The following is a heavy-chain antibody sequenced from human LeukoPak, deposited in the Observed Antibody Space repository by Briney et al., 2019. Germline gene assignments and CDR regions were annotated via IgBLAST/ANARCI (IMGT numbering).Heavy chain of an antibody. CDR3: AKGAYYAD. Sequence: PGGSLRLSCASSGIIFSNYWMHWVRQAPGKGLVWVSRINRDGSSTSYADSVKGRFASSRDNSKNTLYLQMNSLRAEDTAVYYCAKGAYYADWGQGTLVTVSS. D-gene: IGHD3-3*01. V-gene: IGHV3-74*01. CDR1: GIIFSNYW. CDR2: INRDGSST. J-gene: IGHJ4*02.